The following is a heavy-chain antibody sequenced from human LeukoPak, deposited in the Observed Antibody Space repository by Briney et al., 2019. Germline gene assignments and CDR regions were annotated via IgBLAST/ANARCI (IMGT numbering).Heavy chain of an antibody. CDR2: ISWNSGSI. CDR1: GFTFDDYA. J-gene: IGHJ3*02. CDR3: ARILGDAFDI. D-gene: IGHD2-15*01. V-gene: IGHV3-9*01. Sequence: GGSLRLSCAASGFTFDDYAMHWVRQTPGKGLEWVSGISWNSGSIGYADSVKGRFTISRDNAKNSLYLQMNSLRAEDTAVYYCARILGDAFDIWGQGTMVTVSS.